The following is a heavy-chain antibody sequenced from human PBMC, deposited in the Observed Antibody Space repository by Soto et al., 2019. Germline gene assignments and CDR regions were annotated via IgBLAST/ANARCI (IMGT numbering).Heavy chain of an antibody. D-gene: IGHD2-2*01. CDR3: ARGPSSLTRFDY. Sequence: QVQLVESGGGVVQPGRSLRLSCAASKFTFSSYAMHWVRQAPGKGLEWVAVISYDGNNKYYADSVKGRFTISRDNSKNTLYLQMNSLRAEDTAVYYCARGPSSLTRFDYWGQGTLVTVSS. J-gene: IGHJ4*02. V-gene: IGHV3-30-3*01. CDR2: ISYDGNNK. CDR1: KFTFSSYA.